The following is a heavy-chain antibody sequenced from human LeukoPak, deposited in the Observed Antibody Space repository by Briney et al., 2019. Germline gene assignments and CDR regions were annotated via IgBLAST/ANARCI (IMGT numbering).Heavy chain of an antibody. CDR2: ISYSGST. CDR3: ARGSVRGEFDP. D-gene: IGHD3-10*01. Sequence: SETLSLTCTVSGGSISSYFWSWIRQPPGKGLEWIGYISYSGSTNYNPSLKSRVTISVDTSKSQFSLKLSSVTAADTAVYSCARGSVRGEFDPWGQGTLVTVSS. CDR1: GGSISSYF. V-gene: IGHV4-59*01. J-gene: IGHJ5*02.